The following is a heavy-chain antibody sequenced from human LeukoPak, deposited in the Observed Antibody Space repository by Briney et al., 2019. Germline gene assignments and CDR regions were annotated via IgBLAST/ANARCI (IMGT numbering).Heavy chain of an antibody. J-gene: IGHJ4*02. Sequence: GGSLRLSCAASGFTVSGNHMSWVRQAPGKGLEWVAVISYDGSNKYYADSVKGRFTISRDNSKNTLYLQMNSLRAEDTAVYYCASDSGMYYFDYWGQGTLVTVSS. D-gene: IGHD5-12*01. V-gene: IGHV3-30-3*01. CDR2: ISYDGSNK. CDR1: GFTVSGNH. CDR3: ASDSGMYYFDY.